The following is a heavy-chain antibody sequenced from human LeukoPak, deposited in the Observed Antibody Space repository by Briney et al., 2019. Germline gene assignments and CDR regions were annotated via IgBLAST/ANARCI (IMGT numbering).Heavy chain of an antibody. J-gene: IGHJ4*02. CDR3: AKDKWSGHGTFDY. V-gene: IGHV3-30*02. CDR2: IRYDGSNK. CDR1: GFTFSSYG. D-gene: IGHD3-3*01. Sequence: GGSLRLSCAASGFTFSSYGMHWVRQAPGKGLEWVAFIRYDGSNKYYADSVKGRFTISRDNSKNTLYLQMNSLRAEDTAVYYCAKDKWSGHGTFDYWGQGTLVTVSS.